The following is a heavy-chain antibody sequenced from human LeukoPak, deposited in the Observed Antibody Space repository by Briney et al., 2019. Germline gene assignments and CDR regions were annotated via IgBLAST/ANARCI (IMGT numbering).Heavy chain of an antibody. CDR3: ARDAGITGTTDLDY. CDR2: ISSTSSYI. V-gene: IGHV3-21*01. J-gene: IGHJ4*01. Sequence: KAGGSLRLSCAASGFSISTYSMDWVRQAPGKGLEWVSSISSTSSYIYYADSVKGRFTISRDNAKNSLYLQMNSLRAEDTAVYYCARDAGITGTTDLDYWGHGTLVTVSS. CDR1: GFSISTYS. D-gene: IGHD1-14*01.